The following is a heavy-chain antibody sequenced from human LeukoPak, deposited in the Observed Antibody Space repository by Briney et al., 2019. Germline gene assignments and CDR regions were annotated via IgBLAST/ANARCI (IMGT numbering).Heavy chain of an antibody. CDR2: IRSKADNYAT. CDR3: TQSNY. Sequence: GGSLILSCAASGFTFSGSPMLWVRQASGKGLEWVGRIRSKADNYATAYAASVQGRCTISRDDSKSTAYLQLNSLKTEDTAVYYCTQSNYWGQGALVTVSS. CDR1: GFTFSGSP. J-gene: IGHJ4*02. V-gene: IGHV3-73*01.